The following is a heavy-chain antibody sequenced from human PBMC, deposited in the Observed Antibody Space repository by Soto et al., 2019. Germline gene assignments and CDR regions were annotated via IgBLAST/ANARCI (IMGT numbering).Heavy chain of an antibody. Sequence: PGGSLRLSCAASGFTFSSYGMHWVRQAPGKGLEWVAVIWYDGSNKYYADSVKGRFTISRDNSKNTLYLQMNSLRAEDTAVYYCARDFYETVYANYYFDYRGQRTLVTVS. CDR3: ARDFYETVYANYYFDY. V-gene: IGHV3-33*01. J-gene: IGHJ4*02. CDR2: IWYDGSNK. CDR1: GFTFSSYG. D-gene: IGHD2-8*01.